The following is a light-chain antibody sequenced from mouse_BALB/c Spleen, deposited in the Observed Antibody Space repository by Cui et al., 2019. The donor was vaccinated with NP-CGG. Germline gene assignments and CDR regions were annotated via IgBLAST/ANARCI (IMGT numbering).Light chain of an antibody. J-gene: IGLJ1*01. CDR1: TGAVTTSNY. CDR2: GTN. CDR3: ALWYSNHWV. V-gene: IGLV1*01. Sequence: QAVVTQESALTTSPGETVTLTCRSSTGAVTTSNYANWVQEKPDHLFTGLIGGTNNRAPGVPARFSRSLIGDKAVLTITGAQTEDEARYFCALWYSNHWVFGGGTKLTVL.